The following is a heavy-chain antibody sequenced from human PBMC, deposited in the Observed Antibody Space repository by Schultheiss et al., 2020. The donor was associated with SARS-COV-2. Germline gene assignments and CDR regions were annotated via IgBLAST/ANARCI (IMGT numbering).Heavy chain of an antibody. CDR2: ISGSGGST. V-gene: IGHV3-23*01. D-gene: IGHD3-22*01. J-gene: IGHJ4*02. Sequence: GGSLRLSCIVSGFTFNDYAMTWVRQAPGKGLEWVSAISGSGGSTYYADSVKGRFTISRDNSKNTLYLQMNSLRAEDTAVYYCARGDSSGYYPHFDYWGQGTLVTVSS. CDR1: GFTFNDYA. CDR3: ARGDSSGYYPHFDY.